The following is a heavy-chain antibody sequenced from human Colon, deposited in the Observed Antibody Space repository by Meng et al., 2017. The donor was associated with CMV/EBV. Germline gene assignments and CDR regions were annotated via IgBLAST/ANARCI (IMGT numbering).Heavy chain of an antibody. J-gene: IGHJ5*02. V-gene: IGHV3-21*01. CDR2: INSYSTYI. D-gene: IGHD4-17*01. CDR3: VREVRRSWFDP. CDR1: GLTFATYT. Sequence: GESLKISCAASGLTFATYTMNWVRQAPGKGLEWLSSINSYSTYIAYADSVKGRFTISRDNAKNSVYLQMNSLGAEDTAVYYCVREVRRSWFDPWGQGTLVTVSS.